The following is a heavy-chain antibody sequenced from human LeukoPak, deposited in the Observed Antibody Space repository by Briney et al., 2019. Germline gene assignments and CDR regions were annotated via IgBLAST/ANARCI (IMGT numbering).Heavy chain of an antibody. CDR3: AKVGSSGWYAMDV. CDR1: GLTFTYYA. V-gene: IGHV3-23*01. Sequence: GGSLRLSCTASGLTFTYYAMTWVRQAPGKGLEWVSLISGSGGSAKYADSVRGRFTISRDNSKNTLFLQMSSLRAEDTAIYYCAKVGSSGWYAMDVWGRGTSVTVS. CDR2: ISGSGGSA. J-gene: IGHJ6*02. D-gene: IGHD6-19*01.